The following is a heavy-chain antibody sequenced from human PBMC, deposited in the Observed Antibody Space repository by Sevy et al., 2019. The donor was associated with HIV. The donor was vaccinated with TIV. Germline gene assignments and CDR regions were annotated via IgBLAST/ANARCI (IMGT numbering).Heavy chain of an antibody. CDR3: ARELWPGDY. CDR1: GFTFSDYF. Sequence: GGSQRLSCAASGFTFSDYFMGWVRQAPGRGLEWVANINQDGSQKNYVDSVKGRFTISRDNAKNSLYLQMNRLRVDDTAVYYCARELWPGDYWGQGTLVTVSS. D-gene: IGHD2-21*01. CDR2: INQDGSQK. J-gene: IGHJ4*02. V-gene: IGHV3-7*01.